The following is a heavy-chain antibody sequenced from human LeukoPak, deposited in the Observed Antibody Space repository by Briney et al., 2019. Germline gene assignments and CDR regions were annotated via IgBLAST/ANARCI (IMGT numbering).Heavy chain of an antibody. CDR3: ASLFYFGSGSFPTY. V-gene: IGHV4-39*01. D-gene: IGHD3-10*01. CDR2: IFYTGGA. J-gene: IGHJ4*02. Sequence: ASETLSLICTVSGGSMNSRSYYWGWIRQPPGKGLEFIGSIFYTGGAYYNPSLKSRVSISVDTSKSHFSLNLISVTAADTALYYCASLFYFGSGSFPTYWGLGTLVTVSS. CDR1: GGSMNSRSYY.